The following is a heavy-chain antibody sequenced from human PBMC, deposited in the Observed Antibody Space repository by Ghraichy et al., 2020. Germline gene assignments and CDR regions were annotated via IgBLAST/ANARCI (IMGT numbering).Heavy chain of an antibody. V-gene: IGHV4-34*01. J-gene: IGHJ2*01. CDR2: ISGSGST. CDR1: GDSFSGHS. D-gene: IGHD1-26*01. Sequence: SETLSLTRAVYGDSFSGHSWSWTPQSPGKGLEWIGEISGSGSTNYNPSLKSRVTISEDTSKNQFSLKVTSVTAADTAVYYCARRRRELNRYWHFDLWGRGTLIAIST. CDR3: ARRRRELNRYWHFDL.